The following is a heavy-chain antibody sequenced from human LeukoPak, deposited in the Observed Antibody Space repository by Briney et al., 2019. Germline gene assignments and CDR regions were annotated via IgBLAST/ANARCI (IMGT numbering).Heavy chain of an antibody. D-gene: IGHD5-18*01. J-gene: IGHJ4*02. CDR3: AKDRNTAMVWTGFDY. CDR1: GFTFSSYS. V-gene: IGHV3-21*04. Sequence: PGGSLRLSCAASGFTFSSYSMNWVRQAPGKGLEWVSSISSSSSYIYYADSVKGRFTISRDNSKNTLYLQMNSLRAEDTAVYYCAKDRNTAMVWTGFDYWGQGTLVTVSS. CDR2: ISSSSSYI.